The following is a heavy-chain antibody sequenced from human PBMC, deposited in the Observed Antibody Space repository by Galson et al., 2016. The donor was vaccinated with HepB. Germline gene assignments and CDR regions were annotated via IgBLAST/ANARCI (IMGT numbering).Heavy chain of an antibody. CDR1: GYTFSSYS. D-gene: IGHD2-21*02. Sequence: SVKVSCKASGYTFSSYSMHWVRQAPGQGLEWMGIINPSGGGTAYAQKFQGRFTMTRDTSTSTVYTELSSLRSEDTAMYYCARVWRGGDPPWEDYWGQGTLVTVSS. CDR2: INPSGGGT. J-gene: IGHJ4*02. V-gene: IGHV1-46*01. CDR3: ARVWRGGDPPWEDY.